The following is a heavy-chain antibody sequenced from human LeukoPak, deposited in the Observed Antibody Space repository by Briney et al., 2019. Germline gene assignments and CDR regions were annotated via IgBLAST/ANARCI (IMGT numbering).Heavy chain of an antibody. D-gene: IGHD6-19*01. Sequence: GGSLRLSCAASGFTFSDYSMNWVRQAPGKGLEWVSYISFSVNTKYYGDSVKGRFTISRDNAKNSLYLRMDSLRAEDTAVYYCARGAYSSGWAYFDHWGQGTLVTVSS. V-gene: IGHV3-48*04. CDR1: GFTFSDYS. J-gene: IGHJ4*02. CDR2: ISFSVNTK. CDR3: ARGAYSSGWAYFDH.